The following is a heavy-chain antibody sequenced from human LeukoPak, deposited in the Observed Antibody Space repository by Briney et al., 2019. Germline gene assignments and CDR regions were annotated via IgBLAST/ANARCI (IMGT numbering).Heavy chain of an antibody. CDR3: ARDRGDIVVVPAAMGLDY. CDR1: GFTFSSYS. J-gene: IGHJ4*02. D-gene: IGHD2-2*01. Sequence: PGGSLRLSCAASGFTFSSYSMNWVRQAPGKGLEWVSSITRSSYIYYADSVKGRFTISRDNSKNTLYLQMNSLRAEDTAVYYCARDRGDIVVVPAAMGLDYWGQGTLVTVSS. CDR2: ITRSSYI. V-gene: IGHV3-21*01.